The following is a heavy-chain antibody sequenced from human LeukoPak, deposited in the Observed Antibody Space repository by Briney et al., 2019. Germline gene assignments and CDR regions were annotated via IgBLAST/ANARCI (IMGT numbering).Heavy chain of an antibody. Sequence: PSETLSLTCAVSGGSISSSSYYWGWIRQPPGKGLEWIGSLYYSGSTYYNPSLKSRVTISVDTSKNQFSLKLGSVTAADTAVYYCARQEGYCSSTSCFWWNYNWFDPWGQGTLVTVSS. J-gene: IGHJ5*02. CDR1: GGSISSSSYY. V-gene: IGHV4-39*01. CDR3: ARQEGYCSSTSCFWWNYNWFDP. CDR2: LYYSGST. D-gene: IGHD2-2*01.